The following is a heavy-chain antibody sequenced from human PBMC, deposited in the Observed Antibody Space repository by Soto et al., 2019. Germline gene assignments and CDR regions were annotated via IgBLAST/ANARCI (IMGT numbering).Heavy chain of an antibody. CDR2: MNPNSGNT. V-gene: IGHV1-8*01. J-gene: IGHJ5*02. Sequence: QVQLVQSGAEVKKPGASVKVSCKASGYTFTSYDINWVRQATGQGLEWMGWMNPNSGNTGYAQKFQGRVTMTRNTSKSTAYMELSSLRSEDTAVYYCARGSYYDSSGYYYRTDNWFDPWGQGTLVTVSS. CDR1: GYTFTSYD. CDR3: ARGSYYDSSGYYYRTDNWFDP. D-gene: IGHD3-22*01.